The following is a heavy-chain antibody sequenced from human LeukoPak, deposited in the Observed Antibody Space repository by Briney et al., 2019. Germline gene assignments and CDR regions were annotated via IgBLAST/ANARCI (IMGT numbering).Heavy chain of an antibody. Sequence: SETLSLTCAVYGGSFSGYYWSWIRQPPGKGLEWIGEINHSGSTNYNPSLKSRVTISVDTSKNQFSLKLSSVTAADTAVYYCARGSGYIIDQWGQGTLVTVSS. CDR1: GGSFSGYY. CDR2: INHSGST. CDR3: ARGSGYIIDQ. J-gene: IGHJ4*02. V-gene: IGHV4-34*01. D-gene: IGHD3-10*01.